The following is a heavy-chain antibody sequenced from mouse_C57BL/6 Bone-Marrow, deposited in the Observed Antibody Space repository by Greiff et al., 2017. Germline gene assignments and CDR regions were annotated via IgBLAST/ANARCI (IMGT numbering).Heavy chain of an antibody. CDR1: GYTFTGYD. D-gene: IGHD1-1*01. CDR3: ARDYGIGYWYVDV. Sequence: QVQLQQSGPELVKPGASVKLSCTASGYTFTGYDINWVKQRPGQGLEWIGWIYPRDGSTKYNEKFQGKATLTVDTSSRTAYIELHSLTSEDSAVYVCARDYGIGYWYVDVWGTGTTVTVAS. V-gene: IGHV1-85*01. J-gene: IGHJ1*03. CDR2: IYPRDGST.